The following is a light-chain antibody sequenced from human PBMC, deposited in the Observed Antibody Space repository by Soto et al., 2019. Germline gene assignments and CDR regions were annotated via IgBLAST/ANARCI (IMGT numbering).Light chain of an antibody. CDR2: DVS. CDR3: QQYDSYPLT. CDR1: QSINNL. Sequence: DVQRTQSPSTLSASVGDRVTITCRASQSINNLLAWYQQKPGKAPKFLIYDVSTLESGVPSRFSGSGSGTEFTLTISSXQPEDFATYYCQQYDSYPLTFGGGTKVDIK. J-gene: IGKJ4*01. V-gene: IGKV1-5*01.